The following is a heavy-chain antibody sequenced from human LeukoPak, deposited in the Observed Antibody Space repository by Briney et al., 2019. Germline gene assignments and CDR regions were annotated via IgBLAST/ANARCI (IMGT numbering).Heavy chain of an antibody. V-gene: IGHV3-53*01. D-gene: IGHD6-6*01. Sequence: GGSLRLSCAASGFTFSDYSMSWVRQAPGKGLEWVSVIYSGGSTYYADSVKGRFTISRDNSKNTLYLQMNSLRAEDTAVYYCARGTRPHTYYFDYWGQGTLVTVSS. CDR3: ARGTRPHTYYFDY. CDR2: IYSGGST. J-gene: IGHJ4*02. CDR1: GFTFSDYS.